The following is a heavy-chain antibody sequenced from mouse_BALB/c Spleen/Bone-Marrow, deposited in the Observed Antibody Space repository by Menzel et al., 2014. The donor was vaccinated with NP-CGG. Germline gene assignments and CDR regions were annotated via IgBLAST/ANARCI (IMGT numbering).Heavy chain of an antibody. D-gene: IGHD4-1*01. CDR2: IWGGGST. Sequence: QVQLQQPGPGLVAPPQSLSITCTVSGFSLTDYGVSWIRQPPGKGLEWLGVIWGGGSTYYNSALKSRLSISKDNSKSQAFLKMNSLQTDDTVMYYCAKHGREYYAMDYWGQGTSVTVSS. V-gene: IGHV2-6-5*01. CDR1: GFSLTDYG. CDR3: AKHGREYYAMDY. J-gene: IGHJ4*01.